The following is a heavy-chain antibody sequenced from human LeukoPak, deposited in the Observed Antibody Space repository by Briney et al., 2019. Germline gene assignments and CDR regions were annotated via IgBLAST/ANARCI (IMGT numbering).Heavy chain of an antibody. CDR2: ISSSSSYI. CDR3: ATEGAGGGAFDY. V-gene: IGHV3-21*01. CDR1: GFTFSSYS. Sequence: SGGSLRLSCAASGFTFSSYSMNWVRQAPGKGLEWVSSISSSSSYIYYADSVKGRFIISRDNAKNSLYLQMNSLRAEDTAVYYCATEGAGGGAFDYWGQGTLVTVSS. D-gene: IGHD3-16*01. J-gene: IGHJ4*02.